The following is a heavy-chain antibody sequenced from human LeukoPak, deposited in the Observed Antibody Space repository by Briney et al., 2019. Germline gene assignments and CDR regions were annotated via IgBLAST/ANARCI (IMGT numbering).Heavy chain of an antibody. CDR2: INTDTRGT. CDR3: ARAGAYHFDN. V-gene: IGHV3-74*01. J-gene: IGHJ4*02. CDR1: GFTFSSAW. D-gene: IGHD3-16*01. Sequence: GGSLRLSCAASGFTFSSAWMCWVRQAPGKGLVWVSIINTDTRGTYYADSVKGRFTISRDNAKNTLYLQMNSLRAEDTAVYYCARAGAYHFDNWGQGTLVTVSS.